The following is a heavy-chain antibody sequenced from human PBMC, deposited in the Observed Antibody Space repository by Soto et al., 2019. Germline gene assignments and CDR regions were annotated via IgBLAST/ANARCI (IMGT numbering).Heavy chain of an antibody. J-gene: IGHJ6*02. CDR3: ARGDVVVVAATHYYYYGMDV. D-gene: IGHD2-15*01. CDR2: IGTAGDT. CDR1: GFTFSSYD. V-gene: IGHV3-13*01. Sequence: EVQLVESGGGLVQPGGSLRLSCAASGFTFSSYDMHWVRQATGKGLEWVSAIGTAGDTYYPGSVKGRFTISRENAKNSLYLQMNRLRAEDTAVYYCARGDVVVVAATHYYYYGMDVWGQGTTVTVSS.